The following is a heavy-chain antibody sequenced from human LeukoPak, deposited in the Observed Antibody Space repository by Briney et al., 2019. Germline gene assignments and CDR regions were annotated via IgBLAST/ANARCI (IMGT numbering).Heavy chain of an antibody. J-gene: IGHJ5*02. D-gene: IGHD4-23*01. CDR3: ARSGAAGGNFFDP. CDR2: IYPGDSDT. Sequence: GESLKISCRGTGYRFNKYWIAWVRQMPGKGLEWMGIIYPGDSDTRYSPSFQGQVTISVDKSISTAYLQWSSLKASDTAMYYCARSGAAGGNFFDPWGQGTLVTVSS. V-gene: IGHV5-51*01. CDR1: GYRFNKYW.